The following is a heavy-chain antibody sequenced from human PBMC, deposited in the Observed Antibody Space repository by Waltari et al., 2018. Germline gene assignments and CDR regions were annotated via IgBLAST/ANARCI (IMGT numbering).Heavy chain of an antibody. V-gene: IGHV4-39*01. CDR3: ARAFGSGSYAWFDS. Sequence: QLQLQESGPGLVKPSETLSLTCTVSGGSISSESYYWGWIRQPPGKGLEWIGIISYSGSTYSNPSLKSRVTISVDTSKNQFALKLSSVTAADTAVYYCARAFGSGSYAWFDSWGQGTLVTVSS. J-gene: IGHJ5*01. D-gene: IGHD3-10*01. CDR2: ISYSGST. CDR1: GGSISSESYY.